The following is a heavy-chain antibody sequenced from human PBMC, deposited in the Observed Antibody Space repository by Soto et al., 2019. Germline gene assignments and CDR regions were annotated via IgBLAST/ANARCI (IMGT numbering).Heavy chain of an antibody. CDR3: ARDSRAATSYYYYGMDV. D-gene: IGHD2-15*01. Sequence: SVKVSCKASGGTFSSYAISWVRQAPGQGLEWMGGIIPIFGTANYAQKFQGRVTITADESTSTAYMELSSLRSEDTAVYYCARDSRAATSYYYYGMDVWGQGTTVTV. CDR2: IIPIFGTA. V-gene: IGHV1-69*13. CDR1: GGTFSSYA. J-gene: IGHJ6*02.